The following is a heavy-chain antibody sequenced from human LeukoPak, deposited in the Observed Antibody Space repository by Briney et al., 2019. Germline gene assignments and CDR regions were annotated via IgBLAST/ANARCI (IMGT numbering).Heavy chain of an antibody. V-gene: IGHV3-30*18. CDR2: ISYDGSNK. CDR3: AEDIVVVPAAMPLPLDY. CDR1: GFTFSSYG. J-gene: IGHJ4*02. Sequence: PGRSLRLSCAASGFTFSSYGMHWVRQAPGKGLEWVAVISYDGSNKYYADSVKGRFIISRDNSKNTLYLQMNSLRAEDTAVYYCAEDIVVVPAAMPLPLDYWGQGTLVTVSS. D-gene: IGHD2-2*01.